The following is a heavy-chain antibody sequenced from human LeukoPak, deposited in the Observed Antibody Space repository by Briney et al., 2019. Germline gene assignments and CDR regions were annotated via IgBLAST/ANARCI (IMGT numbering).Heavy chain of an antibody. V-gene: IGHV3-7*04. CDR1: GFTFSSYW. CDR3: ARGSMVRGVIREGWFDY. J-gene: IGHJ4*02. D-gene: IGHD3-10*01. CDR2: IKQDGSEK. Sequence: GGSLRLSCAASGFTFSSYWMSWVRQAPGKGLEWVANIKQDGSEKYYVDSVKGRFTISRDNAKNSLYLQMNSLRAEDTAVYYCARGSMVRGVIREGWFDYWGQGTLVTVSS.